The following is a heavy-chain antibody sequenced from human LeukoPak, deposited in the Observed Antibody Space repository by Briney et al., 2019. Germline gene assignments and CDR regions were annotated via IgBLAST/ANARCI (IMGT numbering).Heavy chain of an antibody. Sequence: GGSLRLSCAASGFTFSTYWMSWVRQAPGKGLEWISYINSGGRTIYYADSVKGRFTISRDNAKNSLYLQLNSLRAEDTAVYYCVRVGRAVTAAGFGAFEIWGQGTMVTVSS. D-gene: IGHD6-13*01. V-gene: IGHV3-11*01. CDR1: GFTFSTYW. CDR2: INSGGRTI. J-gene: IGHJ3*02. CDR3: VRVGRAVTAAGFGAFEI.